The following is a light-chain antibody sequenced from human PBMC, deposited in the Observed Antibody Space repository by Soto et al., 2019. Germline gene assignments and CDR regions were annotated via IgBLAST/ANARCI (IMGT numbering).Light chain of an antibody. CDR1: QIVSTTS. CDR3: QQYSTSPVYT. J-gene: IGKJ2*01. Sequence: EIVLTQSPGTLSLSPGERATLSCRASQIVSTTSLAWYQQKPGQAPRLLLYGSSRRAPGIPDRFSGSGSGTDFTLTISRLEPEDFAVYYCQQYSTSPVYTFGQGTKLEI. CDR2: GSS. V-gene: IGKV3-20*01.